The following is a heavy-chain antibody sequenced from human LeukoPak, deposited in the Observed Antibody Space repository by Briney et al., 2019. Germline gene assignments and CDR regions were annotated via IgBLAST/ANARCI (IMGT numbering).Heavy chain of an antibody. CDR2: IRYDGNNK. J-gene: IGHJ4*02. CDR3: VKDTPLAY. CDR1: GFTFSNYG. V-gene: IGHV3-30*02. Sequence: GGSLRLSCVASGFTFSNYGMLWVRQAPCKGLDWVACIRYDGNNKLYADSVKGRFTISRDNSKNTLYLHINSLRAEDTAVYYCVKDTPLAYWGQGTLVIVSS.